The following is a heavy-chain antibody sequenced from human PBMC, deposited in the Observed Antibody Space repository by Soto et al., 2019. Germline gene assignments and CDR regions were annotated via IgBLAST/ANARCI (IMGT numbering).Heavy chain of an antibody. J-gene: IGHJ5*02. CDR1: GFTFSSYA. Sequence: QVQLVESGGGVVQPGRSLRLSCAASGFTFSSYAMHWVCQAPGKGLEWVAVISYDGSNKYYADSVKGRFTISRDNSKNTLYLQMNSLRAEDTAVYYCAREGIWFDPWGQGTLVTVSS. CDR2: ISYDGSNK. CDR3: AREGIWFDP. D-gene: IGHD2-15*01. V-gene: IGHV3-30-3*01.